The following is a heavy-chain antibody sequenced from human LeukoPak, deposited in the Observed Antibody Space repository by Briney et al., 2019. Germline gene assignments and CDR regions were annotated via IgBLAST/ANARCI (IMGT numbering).Heavy chain of an antibody. Sequence: GGSLRLSCAASEFTVSSNYMSWLRQAPERGLEWVSVIYSGGSTYYADSVKGRFTISRDNSKNTLFLQMNRLRAGNTAVYYCERGAVTMVYYWGQGTLVTVSS. D-gene: IGHD3-10*01. CDR3: ERGAVTMVYY. CDR2: IYSGGST. J-gene: IGHJ4*02. V-gene: IGHV3-66*01. CDR1: EFTVSSNY.